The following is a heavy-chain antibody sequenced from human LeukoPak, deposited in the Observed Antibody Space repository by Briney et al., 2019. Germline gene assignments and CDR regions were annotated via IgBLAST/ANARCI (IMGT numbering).Heavy chain of an antibody. D-gene: IGHD6-13*01. CDR2: INPNSGGT. J-gene: IGHJ6*03. V-gene: IGHV1-2*02. CDR1: GYTFTGYY. CDR3: ARSGYSSSWRPHYYYYYYMDV. Sequence: ASVKVSCKASGYTFTGYYMHWVRQAPGQGLEWMGWINPNSGGTNYAQKFQGRVTITRNTSISTAYMELSSLRSEDTAVYYCARSGYSSSWRPHYYYYYYMDVWGKGTTVTVSS.